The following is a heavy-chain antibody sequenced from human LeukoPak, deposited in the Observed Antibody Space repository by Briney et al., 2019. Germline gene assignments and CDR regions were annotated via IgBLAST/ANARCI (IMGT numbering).Heavy chain of an antibody. CDR1: GYTFTGYY. Sequence: GASVKVSCKASGYTFTGYYMHWVRQAPGQGLEWMGRINPNSGGTNFAQQFQGRVTMTRETSISTAYMELSRLRSDDTAVYYCARGDQYEGNDYWGQGTLVTVSS. J-gene: IGHJ4*02. CDR3: ARGDQYEGNDY. V-gene: IGHV1-2*06. D-gene: IGHD2-2*01. CDR2: INPNSGGT.